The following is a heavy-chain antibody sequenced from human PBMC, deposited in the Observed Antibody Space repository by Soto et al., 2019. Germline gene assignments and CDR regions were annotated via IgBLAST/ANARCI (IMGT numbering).Heavy chain of an antibody. Sequence: QVQLVQSGAEGRKPGSPVRVSCKASGGSFNRHTISWVRQAPGQGLEWMGGIIPIFGTANHAQKSQGRVTIIADESTSTVYMELSSLRSDDTAIYYCARGWGYDSTDYYYAYWGQGTLVIVSS. D-gene: IGHD3-22*01. CDR3: ARGWGYDSTDYYYAY. CDR1: GGSFNRHT. J-gene: IGHJ4*02. V-gene: IGHV1-69*01. CDR2: IIPIFGTA.